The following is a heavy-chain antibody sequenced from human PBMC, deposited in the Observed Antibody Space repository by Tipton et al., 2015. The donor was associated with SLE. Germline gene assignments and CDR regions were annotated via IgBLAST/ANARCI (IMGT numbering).Heavy chain of an antibody. CDR2: IYYSGST. Sequence: TLSLTCTVSGDSISSGGYFWSWIRQHTGNFLEWIGYIYYSGSTYYNPSLKSRVTISVYTSKNQFSLRLSSVTASDTAVYYCARDCYDSRGYTLFDYWGQGALVTVSS. J-gene: IGHJ4*02. V-gene: IGHV4-31*03. CDR1: GDSISSGGYF. CDR3: ARDCYDSRGYTLFDY. D-gene: IGHD3-22*01.